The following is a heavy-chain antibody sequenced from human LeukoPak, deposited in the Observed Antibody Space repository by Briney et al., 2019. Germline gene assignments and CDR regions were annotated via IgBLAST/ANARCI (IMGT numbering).Heavy chain of an antibody. Sequence: PGGSLRLSCAASGFTFSGSAMHWVRQASGKGLEWVGRIRSKANSYATAYAASVKGRLTISRDDSKNTAYLQMNSLKTEDTAVYYCTSAAYCGGDCQGNAFDFWGQGTMVTVSS. CDR1: GFTFSGSA. CDR2: IRSKANSYAT. V-gene: IGHV3-73*01. J-gene: IGHJ3*01. D-gene: IGHD2-21*02. CDR3: TSAAYCGGDCQGNAFDF.